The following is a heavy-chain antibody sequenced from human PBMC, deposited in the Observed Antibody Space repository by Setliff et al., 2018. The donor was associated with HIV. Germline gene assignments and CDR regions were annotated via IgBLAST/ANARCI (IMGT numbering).Heavy chain of an antibody. CDR2: ILGSGTT. CDR1: GGSISRFY. D-gene: IGHD3-22*01. Sequence: PSETLSLTCTVSGGSISRFYWSWIRQSPGRGLEWIGYILGSGTTNLNPSLWARVTISVDTSKNQFSLKLDSVTAADTAVYYCARADDYYDSSGYYRYYYYGMDVWGQGTTVTVSS. J-gene: IGHJ6*02. V-gene: IGHV4-59*01. CDR3: ARADDYYDSSGYYRYYYYGMDV.